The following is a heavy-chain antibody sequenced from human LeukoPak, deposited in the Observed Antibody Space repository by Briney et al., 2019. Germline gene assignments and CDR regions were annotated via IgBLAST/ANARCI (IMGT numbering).Heavy chain of an antibody. CDR3: TRDRYCIDY. J-gene: IGHJ4*02. D-gene: IGHD2-15*01. V-gene: IGHV3-49*04. CDR1: GFTFGDYA. CDR2: IRSKAYGGTT. Sequence: GGSLRLSCTASGFTFGDYAMSWVRQAPGKGLEWVGFIRSKAYGGTTEYAASVKGRFTISRDDSKSIAYLQMNSLKTEDTAVYYCTRDRYCIDYWGQGTLVTVSS.